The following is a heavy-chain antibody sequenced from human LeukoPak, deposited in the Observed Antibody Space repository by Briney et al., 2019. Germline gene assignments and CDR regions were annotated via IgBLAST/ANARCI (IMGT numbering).Heavy chain of an antibody. CDR1: GFTFSSYS. CDR3: ASLPRGLTGGYMDV. J-gene: IGHJ6*03. V-gene: IGHV3-21*01. Sequence: GGSLRPSCAASGFTFSSYSMNWVRQAPGKGLKWVSSISSSSSYIYYADSVKGRFTISRDNAKNSLYLQMNSLRAEDTAVYYCASLPRGLTGGYMDVWGKGTTVTVSS. CDR2: ISSSSSYI. D-gene: IGHD2-8*02.